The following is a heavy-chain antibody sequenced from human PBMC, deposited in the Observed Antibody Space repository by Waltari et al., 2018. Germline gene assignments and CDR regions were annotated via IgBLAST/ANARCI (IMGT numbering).Heavy chain of an antibody. CDR1: GGSLSSYY. Sequence: QVQLQESGPGLVKPSETLSLTCTVSGGSLSSYYWSWIRPPAGKGLEWIGRIYTSGSTNYNPSLKSRVTMSVDTSKNQFSLKLSSVTAADTAVYYCARDPGARWLQRGFDYWGQGTLVTVSS. J-gene: IGHJ4*02. CDR3: ARDPGARWLQRGFDY. CDR2: IYTSGST. D-gene: IGHD5-12*01. V-gene: IGHV4-4*07.